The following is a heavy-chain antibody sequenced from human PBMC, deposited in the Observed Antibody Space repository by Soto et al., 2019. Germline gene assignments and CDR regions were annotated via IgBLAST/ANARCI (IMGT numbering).Heavy chain of an antibody. J-gene: IGHJ4*02. CDR3: ARESRRELWFGELLFPDY. D-gene: IGHD3-10*01. Sequence: GGSLRLSCAASGFTFSSYSMNWVRQAPGKGLEWVSSISSSSSYIYYADSVKGRFTISRDNAKNSLYLQMNSLRAEDTAVYYCARESRRELWFGELLFPDYWGQGTLVTVSS. CDR1: GFTFSSYS. V-gene: IGHV3-21*01. CDR2: ISSSSSYI.